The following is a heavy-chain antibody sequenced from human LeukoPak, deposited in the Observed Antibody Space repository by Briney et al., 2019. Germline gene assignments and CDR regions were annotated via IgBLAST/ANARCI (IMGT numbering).Heavy chain of an antibody. D-gene: IGHD3/OR15-3a*01. CDR2: ISGSGGST. CDR3: AEGDTLWTFDY. CDR1: GFTFSSYA. Sequence: GGSLRLSCAASGFTFSSYAMSWVRQAPGKGLEWVSAISGSGGSTYYADSVKGRFTISRDNSRNTLYLQMNSLRAEDTAIYYCAEGDTLWTFDYWGQGTLVTVSS. V-gene: IGHV3-23*01. J-gene: IGHJ4*02.